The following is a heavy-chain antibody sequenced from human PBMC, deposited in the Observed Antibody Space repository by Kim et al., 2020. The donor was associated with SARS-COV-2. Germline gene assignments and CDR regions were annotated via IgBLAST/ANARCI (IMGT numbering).Heavy chain of an antibody. Sequence: SETLSLTCTVSGGSISSSSYYWGWIRQPPGKGLEWIGSIYYSGSTYYNPSLKSRVTISVDTSKNQFSLKLSSVTAADTAVYYCARPGMAAPYNWFDPWGQGTLVTVSS. CDR3: ARPGMAAPYNWFDP. CDR1: GGSISSSSYY. D-gene: IGHD2-8*01. J-gene: IGHJ5*02. CDR2: IYYSGST. V-gene: IGHV4-39*01.